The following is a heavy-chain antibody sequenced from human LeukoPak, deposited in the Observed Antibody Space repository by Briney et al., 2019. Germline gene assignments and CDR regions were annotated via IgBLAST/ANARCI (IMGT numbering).Heavy chain of an antibody. CDR2: ISYDGSNK. J-gene: IGHJ4*02. V-gene: IGHV3-30-3*01. Sequence: GGSLRLSCAASGFTFSSYAMHWVRQAPGKGLEWVAVISYDGSNKYYADSVKGRFTISRDNSKNTLYLQMNSLRAEDTAVYYCARVLLWFGELPQAYFDYWGQGTLVTVSS. D-gene: IGHD3-10*01. CDR1: GFTFSSYA. CDR3: ARVLLWFGELPQAYFDY.